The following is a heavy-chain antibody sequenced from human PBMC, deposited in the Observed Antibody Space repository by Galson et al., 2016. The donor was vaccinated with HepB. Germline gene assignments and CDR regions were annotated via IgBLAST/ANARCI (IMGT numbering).Heavy chain of an antibody. V-gene: IGHV4-4*02. D-gene: IGHD6-25*01. CDR3: ARGQEQQDGYDY. CDR2: VYRSGSA. CDR1: GASIYNRNW. J-gene: IGHJ4*02. Sequence: SETLSLTCAVSGASIYNRNWWSWVRQPPGQGLEWIGEVYRSGSANYKPSLRSRVTMSVDKSKNQFSLRLTSVTAADTAVYYCARGQEQQDGYDYWGQGTLVTVSS.